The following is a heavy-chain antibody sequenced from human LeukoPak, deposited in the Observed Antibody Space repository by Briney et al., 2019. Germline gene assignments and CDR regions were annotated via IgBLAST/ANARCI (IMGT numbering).Heavy chain of an antibody. CDR1: AGFINSNTFY. D-gene: IGHD1-1*01. Sequence: SETLSLTCTVSAGFINSNTFYWNWIRQPAGKGLEWIGRIYTSGSTTYNPSLKSRLTISLDTSKNQLSLKLSSVTAADTAVYYCARGTGGTYYWGQGTLVTVSS. CDR3: ARGTGGTYY. CDR2: IYTSGST. J-gene: IGHJ4*02. V-gene: IGHV4-61*02.